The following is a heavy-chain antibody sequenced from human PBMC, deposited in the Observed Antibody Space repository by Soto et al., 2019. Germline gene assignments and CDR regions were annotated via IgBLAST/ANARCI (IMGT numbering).Heavy chain of an antibody. V-gene: IGHV4-39*01. J-gene: IGHJ4*02. Sequence: SETLSLTCTVSGGSISTSAYYWGWIRQPPGKGLEWIGTIYNSGTSYHNPSLKSRVTISVDTSKNQFSLTLTSVTAADTAVYYCASRVEGLYSGNDRYYFDYWGQGTLVTVSS. CDR2: IYNSGTS. CDR1: GGSISTSAYY. CDR3: ASRVEGLYSGNDRYYFDY. D-gene: IGHD5-12*01.